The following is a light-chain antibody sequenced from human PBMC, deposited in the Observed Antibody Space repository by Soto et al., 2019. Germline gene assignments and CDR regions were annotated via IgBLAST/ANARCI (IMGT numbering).Light chain of an antibody. CDR3: QQRYNWPRT. CDR2: DVS. J-gene: IGKJ1*01. Sequence: DIVLTQSPAILSLSPGERATLSCRASEDVDNSLAWYQQRPGQSPRLLIYDVSNRATGIPSRFSGSGSGADFTLTISSLEPDDFAVYYCQQRYNWPRTFGQGTKVDI. V-gene: IGKV3-11*01. CDR1: EDVDNS.